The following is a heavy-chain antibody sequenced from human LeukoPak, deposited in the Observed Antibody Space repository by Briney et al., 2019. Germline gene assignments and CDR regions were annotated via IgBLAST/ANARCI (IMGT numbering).Heavy chain of an antibody. CDR1: GYSFANYC. CDR2: INPGDTNI. J-gene: IGHJ4*02. Sequence: GESLKISCKASGYSFANYCIGWVRQVPGKGLEWVAMINPGDTNIAYSPSFQAQVTISADRSISTAYLQWSSLKASDTAIYYCARPRRAERDEDFWGQGTLVTVSS. D-gene: IGHD1-1*01. CDR3: ARPRRAERDEDF. V-gene: IGHV5-51*01.